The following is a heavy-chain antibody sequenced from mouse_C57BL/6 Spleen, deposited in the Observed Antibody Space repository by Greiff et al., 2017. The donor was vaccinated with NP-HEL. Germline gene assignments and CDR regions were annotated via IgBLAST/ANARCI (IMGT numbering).Heavy chain of an antibody. J-gene: IGHJ4*01. V-gene: IGHV1-54*01. Sequence: VPLPPSGAALFRPGTSVTVSCKASGYAFTNYLIEWVKQRPGQGLEWIGVINPGSGGTNYNEKFKGKATLTADKSSSTAYMQLSSLTSEDSAVYFCARGRYYAMDYWGQGTSVTVSS. CDR3: ARGRYYAMDY. CDR2: INPGSGGT. CDR1: GYAFTNYL.